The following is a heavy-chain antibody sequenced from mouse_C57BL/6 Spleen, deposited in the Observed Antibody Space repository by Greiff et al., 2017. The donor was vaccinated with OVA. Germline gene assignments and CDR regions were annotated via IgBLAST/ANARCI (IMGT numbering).Heavy chain of an antibody. J-gene: IGHJ4*01. CDR2: IYPRSGNT. CDR3: ARKTTVVERDYAMDY. CDR1: GYTFTSYG. Sequence: VQGVESGAELARPGASVKLSCKASGYTFTSYGISWVKQRTGQGLEWIGEIYPRSGNTYYNEKFKGKATLTADKSSSTAYMELRSLTSEDAAVYFCARKTTVVERDYAMDYWGQGTSVTVSS. V-gene: IGHV1-81*01. D-gene: IGHD1-1*01.